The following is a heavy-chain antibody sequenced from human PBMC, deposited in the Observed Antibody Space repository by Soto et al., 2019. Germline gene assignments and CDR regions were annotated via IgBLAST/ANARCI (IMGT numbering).Heavy chain of an antibody. Sequence: QVRLRESGPQVVKPSATLSLNCNVSGGAFRSYFWSWIRQSPGKGLEWIGNIHSSGRSNYNPSFNSRVSMSIDPSKNQFSVRLTSVTPADTAVYYCARDDPFDPWGQGILVTVSS. CDR1: GGAFRSYF. V-gene: IGHV4-59*01. J-gene: IGHJ5*02. CDR2: IHSSGRS. CDR3: ARDDPFDP.